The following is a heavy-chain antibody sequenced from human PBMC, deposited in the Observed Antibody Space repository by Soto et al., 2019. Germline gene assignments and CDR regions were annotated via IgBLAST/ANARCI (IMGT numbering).Heavy chain of an antibody. D-gene: IGHD2-2*01. Sequence: SETLSLTCAVYGGSFSGYYWSWIRQPPGKGLEWIGEINHSGSTNYNPSLKSRVTISVDTSKNQFSLKLSSVTAADTAVYYCARIYAVCSSTSCYLNPNWFDPWGQGTLVTVSS. CDR1: GGSFSGYY. CDR2: INHSGST. J-gene: IGHJ5*02. V-gene: IGHV4-34*01. CDR3: ARIYAVCSSTSCYLNPNWFDP.